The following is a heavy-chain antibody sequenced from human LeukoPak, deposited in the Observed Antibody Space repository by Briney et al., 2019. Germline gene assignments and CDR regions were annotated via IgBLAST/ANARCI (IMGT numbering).Heavy chain of an antibody. Sequence: SQTLSLTCAISGDSVSSSSIAWNWIRQSPSRGLEWLGRTYYRSSKWNYEYAVSVKSRINVNLDTFRDQLSLRLNSVTPEDTAVYYCARGRYSGFDIWGQGTMVTVSS. D-gene: IGHD2-21*01. CDR1: GDSVSSSSIA. J-gene: IGHJ3*02. CDR2: TYYRSSKWNY. V-gene: IGHV6-1*01. CDR3: ARGRYSGFDI.